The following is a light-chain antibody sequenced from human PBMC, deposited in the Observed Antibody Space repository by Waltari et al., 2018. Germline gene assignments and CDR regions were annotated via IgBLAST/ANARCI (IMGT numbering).Light chain of an antibody. CDR3: QVWDKSSDPS. Sequence: SNVLTQPPSVSVAPGQTARITCGANNIAIKSVYWYQRPGQAPVLVAFDDGGRPSGIPDRFSGSKSGNTATLIISRVEAGDEADFYCQVWDKSSDPSFGGGTKVTVL. V-gene: IGLV3-21*02. CDR1: NIAIKS. J-gene: IGLJ3*02. CDR2: DDG.